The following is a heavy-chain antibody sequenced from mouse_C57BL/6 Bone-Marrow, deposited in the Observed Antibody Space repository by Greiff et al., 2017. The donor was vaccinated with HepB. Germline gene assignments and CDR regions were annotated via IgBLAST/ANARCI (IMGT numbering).Heavy chain of an antibody. Sequence: DVMLVESGGDLVKPGGSLKLSCAASGFTFSSYGMSWVRQTPDKRLEWVATISSGGSYTYYPDSVKGRFTISRDNAKNTLYLQMSSLKSEDTAMYYCARTGVYYDASWFAYWGQGTLVTVSA. CDR3: ARTGVYYDASWFAY. CDR1: GFTFSSYG. J-gene: IGHJ3*01. V-gene: IGHV5-6*02. D-gene: IGHD2-4*01. CDR2: ISSGGSYT.